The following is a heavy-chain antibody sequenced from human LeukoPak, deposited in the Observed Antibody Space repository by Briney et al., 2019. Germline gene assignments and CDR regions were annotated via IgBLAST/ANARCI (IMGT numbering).Heavy chain of an antibody. CDR3: ARHVRSSGSGSYAFDI. D-gene: IGHD3-10*01. V-gene: IGHV4-39*01. Sequence: PSETLSLTCTVSGGSIGSSSYYWGWFRQPPRKGLEWIGYVYFRGRTYYNPSLKSRATISVDTFKNHFSLKLNSVTAADTAVYYCARHVRSSGSGSYAFDIWGQGTMVTVSS. CDR2: VYFRGRT. CDR1: GGSIGSSSYY. J-gene: IGHJ3*02.